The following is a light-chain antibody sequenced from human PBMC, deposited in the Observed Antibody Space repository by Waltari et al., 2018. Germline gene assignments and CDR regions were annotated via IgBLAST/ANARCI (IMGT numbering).Light chain of an antibody. CDR3: AAWHDSLNGVI. CDR2: ANN. CDR1: SSHIGRSI. V-gene: IGLV1-44*01. J-gene: IGLJ2*01. Sequence: QSVLTQPPSASGTPGQRVTISCSGSSSHIGRSIVQCYQQFPGMAPKLLIYANNQRPSGVPDRFSGSRSGTSASLAISGLQSEDEADYYCAAWHDSLNGVIFGGGTKLTVL.